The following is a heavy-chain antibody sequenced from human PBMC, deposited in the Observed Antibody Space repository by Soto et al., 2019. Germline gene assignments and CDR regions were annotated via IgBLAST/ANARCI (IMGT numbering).Heavy chain of an antibody. CDR1: GASISGFY. J-gene: IGHJ5*02. Sequence: SETLSLTXNVSGASISGFYWSWIRKSAGKGLEWIGRIYATGTTDYNPSLKSRVMMSVDTSKKQFSLKLRSVTAADTAVYYCVRDGTKTLRDWFDPWGQGISVTVSS. CDR2: IYATGTT. CDR3: VRDGTKTLRDWFDP. V-gene: IGHV4-4*07. D-gene: IGHD1-1*01.